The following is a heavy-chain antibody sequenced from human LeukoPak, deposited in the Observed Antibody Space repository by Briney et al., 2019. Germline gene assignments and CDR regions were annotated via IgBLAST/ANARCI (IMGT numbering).Heavy chain of an antibody. V-gene: IGHV1-18*01. Sequence: AASVKVSCKASGYTFSSYGISWVRQAPGQGLEWMGWISAYNGNTNYAQKLQGRVTMTTDTSTSTAYMELRSLRSDDTAVYYCARGSYGLVKYYYYGMDVWGQGTTVTVS. CDR1: GYTFSSYG. J-gene: IGHJ6*02. CDR2: ISAYNGNT. D-gene: IGHD5-18*01. CDR3: ARGSYGLVKYYYYGMDV.